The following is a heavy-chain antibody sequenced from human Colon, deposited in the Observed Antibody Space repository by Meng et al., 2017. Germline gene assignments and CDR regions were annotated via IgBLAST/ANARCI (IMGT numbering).Heavy chain of an antibody. CDR2: INHSGDT. CDR3: SSLLTLDY. CDR1: AGPFSWSY. V-gene: IGHV4-34*02. D-gene: IGHD2-15*01. J-gene: IGHJ4*02. Sequence: QLPHQPWGPGMLKPLETLTPTCAITAGPFSWSYWSWIRQAPGKGLEWIGEINHSGDTHYNPSLKSRVSMSFDTSKKQFSLHLSSVTAADTAVYYCSSLLTLDYWVPGTLVTVSS.